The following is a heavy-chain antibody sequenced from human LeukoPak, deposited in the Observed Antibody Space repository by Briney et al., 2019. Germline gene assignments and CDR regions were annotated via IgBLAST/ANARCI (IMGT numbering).Heavy chain of an antibody. CDR2: INHSGST. Sequence: SETLSLTCAVSGGSFSGYYWSWIRQPPGKGLEWIGEINHSGSTNYNPSLKSRVTISVDTSKNQFSLKLSSVTAADTAVYYCARGPYCGGDCYGSYFDYWGQGTLVTVSS. J-gene: IGHJ4*02. V-gene: IGHV4-34*01. D-gene: IGHD2-21*02. CDR3: ARGPYCGGDCYGSYFDY. CDR1: GGSFSGYY.